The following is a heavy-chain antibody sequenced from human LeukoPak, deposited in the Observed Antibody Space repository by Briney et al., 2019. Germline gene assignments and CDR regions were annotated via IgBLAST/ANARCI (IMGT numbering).Heavy chain of an antibody. CDR3: AREDFRGCPPRRGELDY. V-gene: IGHV3-33*01. J-gene: IGHJ4*02. CDR1: GFTFSSYG. CDR2: IWYDGSNK. Sequence: GGSLRLSCAASGFTFSSYGMHWVRQAPGKGLEWVAVIWYDGSNKYYADSVKGRFTISRDNSKNTLYLQMNSLRAEDTAVYYCAREDFRGCPPRRGELDYWAQEPLFPVSS. D-gene: IGHD6-19*01.